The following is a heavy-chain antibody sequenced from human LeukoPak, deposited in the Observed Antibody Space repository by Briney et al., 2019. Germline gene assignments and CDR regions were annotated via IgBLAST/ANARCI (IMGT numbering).Heavy chain of an antibody. CDR3: VREVSAWPKNWFDP. Sequence: RGSLRLSCAGSGFTFRSYAMSWVRQSPVKGLEWVSAISDSGDGTYYADSVKARFTISRDNSKNTVYLEMSSLRAEDTAVYYCVREVSAWPKNWFDPWGQGTLVTVSS. CDR2: ISDSGDGT. CDR1: GFTFRSYA. V-gene: IGHV3-23*01. J-gene: IGHJ5*02. D-gene: IGHD3-3*01.